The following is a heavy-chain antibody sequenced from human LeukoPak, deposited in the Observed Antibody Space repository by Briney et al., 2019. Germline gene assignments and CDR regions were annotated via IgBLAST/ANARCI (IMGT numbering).Heavy chain of an antibody. D-gene: IGHD3-10*01. CDR3: AITPRWRVTLVRLINASFDM. V-gene: IGHV4-39*01. J-gene: IGHJ3*02. Sequence: KPSQTLSLTCTVSGGSISANSYYWGWVRQPPGKGLEWIGSLYFVGHTFLNPSLTSRVTITVDTSKNQFSLKLSSVTAADTAVYYRAITPRWRVTLVRLINASFDMWGQGTMVTVSS. CDR2: LYFVGHT. CDR1: GGSISANSYY.